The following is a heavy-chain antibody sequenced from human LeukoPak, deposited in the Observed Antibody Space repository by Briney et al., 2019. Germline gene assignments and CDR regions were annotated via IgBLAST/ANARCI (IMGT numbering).Heavy chain of an antibody. D-gene: IGHD2-15*01. J-gene: IGHJ6*02. CDR1: GYTFTSYD. V-gene: IGHV1-8*01. Sequence: ASVKVSCKASGYTFTSYDINWVRQATGQGLEWMGWMNPNSGNTGYAQKFQGRVTMTRNTSISTAYMELSSLRSEATAVYYCARQVGGYYYYGMDVWGQGTTVTVSS. CDR3: ARQVGGYYYYGMDV. CDR2: MNPNSGNT.